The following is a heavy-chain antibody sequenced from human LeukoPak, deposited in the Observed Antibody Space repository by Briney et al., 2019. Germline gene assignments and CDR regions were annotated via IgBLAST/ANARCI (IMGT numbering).Heavy chain of an antibody. J-gene: IGHJ6*03. CDR2: IRSKANSYAT. D-gene: IGHD2-2*01. Sequence: SGGSLRLSCAASGFTFSGYEMNWVRQASGKGLEWVGRIRSKANSYATAHAASVKGRFTISRDDSKNTAYLQMNSLKTEDTAVYYCTRLSVPAAMVSSAYMDVWGKGTTVTVSS. V-gene: IGHV3-73*01. CDR3: TRLSVPAAMVSSAYMDV. CDR1: GFTFSGYE.